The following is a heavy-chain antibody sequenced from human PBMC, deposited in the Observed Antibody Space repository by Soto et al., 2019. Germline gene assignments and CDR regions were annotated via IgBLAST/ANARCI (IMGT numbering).Heavy chain of an antibody. J-gene: IGHJ6*02. CDR1: GYSFTSYW. D-gene: IGHD5-18*01. CDR2: IYPGDSDT. Sequence: LGESLKISCKGSGYSFTSYWIGWVRQMPGKGLEWMGIIYPGDSDTRYSPSFQGQVTISADKSISTAYLQWSSLKASDTAMYYCARHVLGYSYGLHYGMDVWGQGTTVTVSS. CDR3: ARHVLGYSYGLHYGMDV. V-gene: IGHV5-51*01.